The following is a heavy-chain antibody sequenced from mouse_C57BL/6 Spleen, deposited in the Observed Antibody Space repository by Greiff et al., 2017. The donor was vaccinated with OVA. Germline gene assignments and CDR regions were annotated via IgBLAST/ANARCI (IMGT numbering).Heavy chain of an antibody. CDR2: IRNKANNHAT. J-gene: IGHJ2*01. CDR3: TRLENGDYFNY. V-gene: IGHV6-6*01. D-gene: IGHD1-1*02. CDR1: GFTFSDAW. Sequence: EVMLVESGGGLVQPGGSMKLSCAASGFTFSDAWMDWVRQSPEKGLEWVAEIRNKANNHATYYAASVKGRFTISRDDSKSSVYLQMNSLRAEDTGIYDCTRLENGDYFNYWGQGTTLTVSS.